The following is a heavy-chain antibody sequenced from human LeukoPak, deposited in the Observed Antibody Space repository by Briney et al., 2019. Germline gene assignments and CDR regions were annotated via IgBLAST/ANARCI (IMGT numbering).Heavy chain of an antibody. J-gene: IGHJ6*02. Sequence: PSETLSLTCTVSGGPISSYHWSWIRQPPGKGLEWIGYIYYSGSTNYNPSLKSRVTISVDTSKNQFSLKLSSVTAADTAVYYCARESGYSGNYYDSYGLDVWGQGTTVTVSS. CDR3: ARESGYSGNYYDSYGLDV. CDR2: IYYSGST. D-gene: IGHD1-26*01. CDR1: GGPISSYH. V-gene: IGHV4-59*01.